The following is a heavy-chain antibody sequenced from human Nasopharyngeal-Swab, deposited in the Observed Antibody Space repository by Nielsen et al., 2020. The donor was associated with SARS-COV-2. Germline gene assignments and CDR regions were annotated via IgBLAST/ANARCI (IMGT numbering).Heavy chain of an antibody. J-gene: IGHJ4*02. CDR3: VKGPPAVIHYFDY. CDR1: GFTFSTYD. Sequence: GGSLRLSCAASGFTFSTYDMSWVRQAPGKGLEWVSGISGSGESTHYADSVKGRFTISRDNSTNTLYLQMNSLRAEDTAVYYCVKGPPAVIHYFDYWGQGTLVTVSS. V-gene: IGHV3-23*01. CDR2: ISGSGEST. D-gene: IGHD2-21*01.